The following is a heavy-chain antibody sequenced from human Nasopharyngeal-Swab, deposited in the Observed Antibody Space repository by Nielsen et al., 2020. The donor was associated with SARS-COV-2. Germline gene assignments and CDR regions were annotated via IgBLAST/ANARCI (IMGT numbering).Heavy chain of an antibody. J-gene: IGHJ6*02. V-gene: IGHV3-15*01. CDR3: TTAGCSSTSCYYYYYYGMDV. CDR2: IKSKTDGGTT. D-gene: IGHD2-2*01. Sequence: VRQMPGKGLGWVGRIKSKTDGGTTDYAAPVKGRFTISRDDSKNTLYLQMNSLKTEDTAVYYCTTAGCSSTSCYYYYYYGMDVWGQGTTVTVSS.